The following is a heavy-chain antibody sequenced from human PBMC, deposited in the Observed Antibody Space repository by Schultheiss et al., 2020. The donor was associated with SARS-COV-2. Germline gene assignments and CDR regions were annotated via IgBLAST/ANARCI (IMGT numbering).Heavy chain of an antibody. J-gene: IGHJ6*03. CDR1: GFTFDDYA. V-gene: IGHV3-43D*03. Sequence: GGSLRLSCAVSGFTFDDYAMHWVRQAPGKGLEWVSLISWDGGSTYYADSVKGRFTISRDNAKNTLYLQMNSLRAEDTAVYYCVSDYLWYYYLDVWGKGTTVTVSS. D-gene: IGHD3-16*01. CDR3: VSDYLWYYYLDV. CDR2: ISWDGGST.